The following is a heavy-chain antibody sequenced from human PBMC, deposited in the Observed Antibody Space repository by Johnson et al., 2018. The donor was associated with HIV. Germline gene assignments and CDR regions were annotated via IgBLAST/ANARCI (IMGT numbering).Heavy chain of an antibody. J-gene: IGHJ3*01. CDR3: AREPELELQFSHAFDF. CDR1: GFTFDDYA. V-gene: IGHV3-20*04. CDR2: INWNGART. Sequence: EQLVESGGGVERPGGSLRLSCAASGFTFDDYAMSWVRQAPGKGLEWVSGINWNGARTGYADSVKGRFTISRDNAKNSLYLHMNSLRAEDTALYYCAREPELELQFSHAFDFWGQGTMVSVSS. D-gene: IGHD1-7*01.